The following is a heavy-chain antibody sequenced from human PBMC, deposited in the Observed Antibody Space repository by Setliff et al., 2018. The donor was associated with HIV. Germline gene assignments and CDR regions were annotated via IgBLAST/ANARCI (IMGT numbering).Heavy chain of an antibody. D-gene: IGHD3-16*01. CDR1: GYTFPDYY. J-gene: IGHJ4*02. Sequence: GASVKVSCKVSGYTFPDYYMQWVRQATGKGLEWMGLIDPDRGDTVYAEKFQGRVTITADRSIDIAYMKLSSLTSEDTAMYFCAWGTQRPIDSWGQGTLVTVSS. CDR2: IDPDRGDT. CDR3: AWGTQRPIDS. V-gene: IGHV1-69-2*01.